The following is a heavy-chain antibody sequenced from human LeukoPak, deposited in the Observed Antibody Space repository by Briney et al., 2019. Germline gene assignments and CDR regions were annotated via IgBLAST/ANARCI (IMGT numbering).Heavy chain of an antibody. CDR2: ISYDGSNQ. D-gene: IGHD3-22*01. V-gene: IGHV3-30*18. CDR1: GFTFSSYG. Sequence: GGSLRLSCAASGFTFSSYGVHWVRQAPGKGLEWVAVISYDGSNQYHADSVKGRFTLSRDNAKSTLYLQMNSLRAEDTAVYYCAKQGPYDSSAYLFDYWGQGTLVTVSS. J-gene: IGHJ4*02. CDR3: AKQGPYDSSAYLFDY.